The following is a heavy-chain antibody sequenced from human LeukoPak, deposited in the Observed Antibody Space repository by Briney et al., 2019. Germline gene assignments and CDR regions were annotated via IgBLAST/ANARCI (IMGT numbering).Heavy chain of an antibody. D-gene: IGHD3-10*01. CDR3: ARGFPGDRAPLQTFDY. CDR2: INPNTGST. CDR1: GYTFTGYF. Sequence: GASVKVSCKASGYTFTGYFMHWVRQAPGQGLEWMGWINPNTGSTNYAQKFQGRVTITADKSTSTAYMGLSSLRSEDTAVYYCARGFPGDRAPLQTFDYWGQGTLVTVSS. J-gene: IGHJ4*02. V-gene: IGHV1-2*02.